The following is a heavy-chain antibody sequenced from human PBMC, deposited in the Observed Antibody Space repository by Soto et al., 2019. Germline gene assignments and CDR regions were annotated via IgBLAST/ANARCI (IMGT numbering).Heavy chain of an antibody. CDR3: ARVRRSSGYYYGY. CDR1: GYTFTIYY. CDR2: INPSGGST. Sequence: ASVKVSCKASGYTFTIYYMHWVLQSPGQWLEWMGIINPSGGSTSYAQKFQGRVTMTRDTSTSTVYMELSSLRSEDTAVYYCARVRRSSGYYYGYWGQGTPVTVSS. D-gene: IGHD3-22*01. V-gene: IGHV1-46*01. J-gene: IGHJ4*02.